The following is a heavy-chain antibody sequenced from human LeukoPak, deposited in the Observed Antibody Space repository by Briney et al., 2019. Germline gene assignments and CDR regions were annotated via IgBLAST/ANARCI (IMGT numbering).Heavy chain of an antibody. D-gene: IGHD1-26*01. Sequence: GGSLRLSCAASGFTFSSYAMHWVRQAPGKGLEWVAVISYDGSNKYYADSVKGRFTISRDNSKNTLYLQMNSLRAEDTAVYYRARGHSGSYGSWFDPWGQGTLVTVSS. CDR1: GFTFSSYA. V-gene: IGHV3-30*01. CDR3: ARGHSGSYGSWFDP. J-gene: IGHJ5*02. CDR2: ISYDGSNK.